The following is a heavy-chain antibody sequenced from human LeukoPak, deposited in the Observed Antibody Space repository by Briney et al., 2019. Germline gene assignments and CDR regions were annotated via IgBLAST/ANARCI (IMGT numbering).Heavy chain of an antibody. Sequence: SETLSLTCTVSGGSIRSRRTYWGWIRQSPGKGLEGGGSVYSVGYQCCRTIPVSRSTISTDMDKTHITLRVTSVTAADTAVYYCATHEEGSYFETWSQGALVTVSS. V-gene: IGHV4-39*02. J-gene: IGHJ4*02. CDR2: VYSVGYQ. CDR3: ATHEEGSYFET. CDR1: GGSIRSRRTY. D-gene: IGHD3-10*01.